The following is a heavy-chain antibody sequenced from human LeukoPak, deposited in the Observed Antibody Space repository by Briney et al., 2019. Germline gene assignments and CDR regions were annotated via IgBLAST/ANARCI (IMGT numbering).Heavy chain of an antibody. CDR1: GGTFSSYA. CDR2: IIPMFDTA. J-gene: IGHJ4*02. Sequence: ASVKVSCKASGGTFSSYAITWVRQAPGQGLEWMGGIIPMFDTADYAQKFQDRVTITADESTSTAYMELSSLRSEDTAVYYCARCPWLRDGQGAYYFDYWGQGTLVTVSS. V-gene: IGHV1-69*13. CDR3: ARCPWLRDGQGAYYFDY. D-gene: IGHD5-12*01.